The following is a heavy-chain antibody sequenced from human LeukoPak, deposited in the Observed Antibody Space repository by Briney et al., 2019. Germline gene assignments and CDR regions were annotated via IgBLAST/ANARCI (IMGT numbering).Heavy chain of an antibody. CDR1: GGSISGYY. CDR2: IFDNGNT. CDR3: VRERSYCGSDCYTSDAFDI. J-gene: IGHJ3*02. V-gene: IGHV4-59*08. D-gene: IGHD2-21*02. Sequence: TSETLSLTCTVSGGSISGYYWSWVRQPPGKGLEWIGFIFDNGNTNYNPSLTSRLTISVDTSKNQFSLKLSSVTAADTAVYYCVRERSYCGSDCYTSDAFDIWGQGTMVTVSS.